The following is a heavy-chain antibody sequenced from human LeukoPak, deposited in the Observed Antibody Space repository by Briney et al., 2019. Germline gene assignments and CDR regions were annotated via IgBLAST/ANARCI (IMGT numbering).Heavy chain of an antibody. D-gene: IGHD5-24*01. J-gene: IGHJ4*02. CDR2: ISAYNGNT. Sequence: GASVKVSCKASGYTFTSYGISWVRQAPGQGLEWMGWISAYNGNTNYAQKLQGRVTMTTDTSTSTAYMELRSLRSDDTAVYYCARFRDGYKPLPHDYWGQGTLVTVTS. V-gene: IGHV1-18*01. CDR3: ARFRDGYKPLPHDY. CDR1: GYTFTSYG.